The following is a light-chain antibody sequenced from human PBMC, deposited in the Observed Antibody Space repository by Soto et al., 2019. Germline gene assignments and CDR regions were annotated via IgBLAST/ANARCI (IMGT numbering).Light chain of an antibody. CDR1: ESVSSN. CDR2: GAS. V-gene: IGKV3-15*01. CDR3: HQYNHSFT. Sequence: EIGMTQSPATLSVSPGERATLSCRASESVSSNLAWYQQKPGQAPRLLIYGASTRATGIPARFSGSGSGTEFTLTISRPQSEDLALYYCHQYNHSFTFGRGTKVEIK. J-gene: IGKJ4*01.